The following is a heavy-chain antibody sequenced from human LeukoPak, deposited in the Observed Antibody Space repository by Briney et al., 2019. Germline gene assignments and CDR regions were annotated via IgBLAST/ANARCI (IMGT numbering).Heavy chain of an antibody. CDR1: GGSFSGYY. J-gene: IGHJ6*02. D-gene: IGHD4-17*01. CDR3: ASVDYGDYIDYYYYGMDV. CDR2: INHSGST. V-gene: IGHV4-34*01. Sequence: SETLSLTCAVYGGSFSGYYWSWIRQPPGKGLEWIGEINHSGSTNYNPSLKSRVTISVDTSKNQFSLKLSSVTAADTAVYYCASVDYGDYIDYYYYGMDVWGQGTTVTVSS.